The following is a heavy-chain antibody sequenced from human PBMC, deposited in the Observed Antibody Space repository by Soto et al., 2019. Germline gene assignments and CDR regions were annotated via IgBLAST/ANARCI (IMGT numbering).Heavy chain of an antibody. CDR3: ARLVVAGSPLDY. V-gene: IGHV1-18*04. J-gene: IGHJ4*02. Sequence: QVHLVQSAAEVKKPGASVTVSCKASGYPFSSYGITWVRQAPGQGLEWMGWTSAFYGNSTYSEKFQGRVTMTIDTSTTTVYMDLTSLKSDDTAVYYCARLVVAGSPLDYWGQGTLVTVSS. D-gene: IGHD2-15*01. CDR1: GYPFSSYG. CDR2: TSAFYGNS.